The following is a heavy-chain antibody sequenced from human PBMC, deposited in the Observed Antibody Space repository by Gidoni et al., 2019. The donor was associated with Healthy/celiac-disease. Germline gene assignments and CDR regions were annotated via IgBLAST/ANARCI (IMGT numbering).Heavy chain of an antibody. CDR3: ARRIYDSSGYYFDY. CDR2: IYPGDSDT. CDR1: GYSSTSYW. V-gene: IGHV5-51*01. D-gene: IGHD3-22*01. Sequence: EVQLVQSGAEVQKPGASLKIFCKGSGYSSTSYWIGWVRQMPGKGLAWMGIIYPGDSDTRYSPSFQGQVTISADKSISTAYLQWSSLKASDTAMYYCARRIYDSSGYYFDYWGQGTLVTVSS. J-gene: IGHJ4*02.